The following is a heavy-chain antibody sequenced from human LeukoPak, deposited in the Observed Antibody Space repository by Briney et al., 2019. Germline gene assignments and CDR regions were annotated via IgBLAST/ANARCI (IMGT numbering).Heavy chain of an antibody. CDR2: INNSGST. D-gene: IGHD5-12*01. V-gene: IGHV4-34*01. CDR3: ARCGGYDYLDDY. J-gene: IGHJ4*02. CDR1: VGSFSVYY. Sequence: SETLSLTCAVYVGSFSVYYWAWIRQSPGEGLEWIGEINNSGSTKYNPSLKSRVSISADTSKNQFSLKLSSATAADTAVYYCARCGGYDYLDDYWGQGTLVTVSS.